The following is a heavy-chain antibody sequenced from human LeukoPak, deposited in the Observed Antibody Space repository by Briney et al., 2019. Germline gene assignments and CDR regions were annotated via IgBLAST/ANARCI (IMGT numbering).Heavy chain of an antibody. CDR2: ISPYNGNT. D-gene: IGHD2-15*01. Sequence: ASVKVSCKASGYTFSNYVITWVRQAPGQGLEWMGWISPYNGNTNYAQDLQGRVTMTTDTSTSTAYMELRSLRSDDTAVYYCARDGLYCSGGSCYPCHWGQGTLVTVSS. CDR3: ARDGLYCSGGSCYPCH. CDR1: GYTFSNYV. J-gene: IGHJ4*02. V-gene: IGHV1-18*01.